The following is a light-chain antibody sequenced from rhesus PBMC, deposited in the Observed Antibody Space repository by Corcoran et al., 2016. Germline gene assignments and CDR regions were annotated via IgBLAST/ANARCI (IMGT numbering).Light chain of an antibody. J-gene: IGKJ3*01. V-gene: IGKV1-28*03. CDR1: QGISSY. CDR2: AAS. CDR3: LQHNSYPFT. Sequence: DIQMTQSPSSLSASVGDTVTITCRARQGISSYFNWFQQKPEKAPKLLIYAASSLESGVPSRFSGSGSGTDFTLTISSLQPEDFAVYYCLQHNSYPFTFGPGTKLDIK.